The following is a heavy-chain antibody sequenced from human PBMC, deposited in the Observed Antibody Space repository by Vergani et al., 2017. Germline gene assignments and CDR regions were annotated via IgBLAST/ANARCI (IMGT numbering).Heavy chain of an antibody. J-gene: IGHJ6*02. V-gene: IGHV4-59*01. CDR1: GGSISSYY. Sequence: QVQLQESGPGLVKPSETLSLTCTVSGGSISSYYWSWIRQPPGKGLEWIGYIYYSGSTNYNPPLKSRVTISVDTSKNQFSLKLSSVTAADTAVYYCARSTTRYYYGMDVWGQGTTVTVSS. CDR3: ARSTTRYYYGMDV. D-gene: IGHD1-1*01. CDR2: IYYSGST.